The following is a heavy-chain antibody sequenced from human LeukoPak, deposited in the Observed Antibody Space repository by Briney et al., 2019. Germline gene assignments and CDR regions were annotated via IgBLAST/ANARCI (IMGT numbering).Heavy chain of an antibody. J-gene: IGHJ4*02. CDR1: GASMSSYY. CDR2: IYYSGST. CDR3: ARDRIGTTCYDY. Sequence: SETLSLTCTVSGASMSSYYWTWVRQPPGKGLEWIGYIYYSGSTNYNPSLQSRVTISVDTSKNQFSLKLSSVTAADTAVYYCARDRIGTTCYDYWGQGTLVTVSS. D-gene: IGHD2-2*01. V-gene: IGHV4-59*01.